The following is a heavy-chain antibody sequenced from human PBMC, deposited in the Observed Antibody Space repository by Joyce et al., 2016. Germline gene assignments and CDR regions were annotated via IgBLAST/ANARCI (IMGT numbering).Heavy chain of an antibody. J-gene: IGHJ3*02. CDR2: IYYSGTT. Sequence: QVQLQESGPGLVQPSEPLSLTCNVSAGSISSYYWSGIRHPPGKGLEWIEYIYYSGTTNDNPSRKRRGTISVDTSKNQFSLKLSSVTAADTAVYYCARDVVGSTIFAFDIWGQGTMVTVSS. V-gene: IGHV4-59*01. D-gene: IGHD2/OR15-2a*01. CDR1: AGSISSYY. CDR3: ARDVVGSTIFAFDI.